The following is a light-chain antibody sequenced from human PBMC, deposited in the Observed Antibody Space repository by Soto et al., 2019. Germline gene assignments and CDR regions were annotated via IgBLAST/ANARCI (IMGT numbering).Light chain of an antibody. CDR3: QQYNNWPYT. Sequence: EIVMTQSPATLSVSPGERATLSCRASQSVSSNFAWYQQKPGQAPRLLIYGASTRATGIPARFSGSGSGKEFTLTISSLQSEDFAVYYCQQYNNWPYTFGQGTKLEIK. CDR1: QSVSSN. V-gene: IGKV3-15*01. CDR2: GAS. J-gene: IGKJ2*01.